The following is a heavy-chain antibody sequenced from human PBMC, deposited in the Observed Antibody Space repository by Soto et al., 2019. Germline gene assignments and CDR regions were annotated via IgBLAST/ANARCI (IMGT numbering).Heavy chain of an antibody. V-gene: IGHV1-69*12. Sequence: QVQLVQSGAEVKKPGSSVKVSCKASGGTFSSYAISWVRQAPGQGLEWMGGIIPIFGTANYAQKFQGRVTITADESTSPAYMELGSLISEDTAVYYCARDVRQLDYYYYGMDVWGQGTTVTVSS. J-gene: IGHJ6*02. CDR2: IIPIFGTA. CDR3: ARDVRQLDYYYYGMDV. D-gene: IGHD6-6*01. CDR1: GGTFSSYA.